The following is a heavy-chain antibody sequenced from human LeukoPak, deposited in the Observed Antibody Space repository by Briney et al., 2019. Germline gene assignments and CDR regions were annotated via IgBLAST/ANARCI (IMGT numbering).Heavy chain of an antibody. D-gene: IGHD6-25*01. J-gene: IGHJ4*02. CDR3: ASPRSGPYYFDY. CDR1: GGSITSYY. V-gene: IGHV4-59*12. CDR2: VYYSGST. Sequence: MSSETLSLTCTVSGGSITSYYWSWIRQPPGKGMEWVGYVYYSGSTNYNPSLKSRVTISVDTSKNQYSLKLSSVTAADTAVYYCASPRSGPYYFDYWGQGTLVTVSS.